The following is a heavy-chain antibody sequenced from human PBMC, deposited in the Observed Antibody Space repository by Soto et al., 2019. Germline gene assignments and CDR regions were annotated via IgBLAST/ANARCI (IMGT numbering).Heavy chain of an antibody. Sequence: QVQLQESGPGLVKPSQTLSLTCTVSGDSISSGGYYWSWIRQQPGKGREWIGYIYYSGSTHFHPSLKSRATISIDASKTQCSLELSSVTAADTAVYYCARDRWGGTVLGFDFWGQGSLVTVSS. J-gene: IGHJ4*02. V-gene: IGHV4-31*03. CDR1: GDSISSGGYY. CDR2: IYYSGST. CDR3: ARDRWGGTVLGFDF. D-gene: IGHD3-16*01.